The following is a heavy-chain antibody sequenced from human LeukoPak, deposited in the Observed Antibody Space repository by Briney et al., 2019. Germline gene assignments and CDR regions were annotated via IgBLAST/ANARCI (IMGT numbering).Heavy chain of an antibody. CDR2: IYYSGST. D-gene: IGHD4-11*01. CDR3: ARGPSPVTTTGVWFDP. V-gene: IGHV4-59*01. CDR1: GGSFSGYY. Sequence: PSETLSLTCAVYGGSFSGYYWSWIRQPPGKGLEWIGYIYYSGSTNYNPSLKSRVTISVDTSKNQFSLKLSSVTAADTAVYYCARGPSPVTTTGVWFDPWGQGTLVTVSS. J-gene: IGHJ5*02.